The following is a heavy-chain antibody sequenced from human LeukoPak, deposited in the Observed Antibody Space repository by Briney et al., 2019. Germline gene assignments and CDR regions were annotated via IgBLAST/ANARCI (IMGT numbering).Heavy chain of an antibody. CDR3: AKDLFPYSTGSYSGY. V-gene: IGHV3-23*01. D-gene: IGHD3-10*01. J-gene: IGHJ4*02. CDR2: ISGSGSST. CDR1: GGTFSSYA. Sequence: WGSLTLSCAASGGTFSSYAMSWVRQAPGKGLEWVSAISGSGSSTYYADPVKGRFIISRDNSKNTLYLQMHSLSAEDTAVYYCAKDLFPYSTGSYSGYWGQGTLVTVSS.